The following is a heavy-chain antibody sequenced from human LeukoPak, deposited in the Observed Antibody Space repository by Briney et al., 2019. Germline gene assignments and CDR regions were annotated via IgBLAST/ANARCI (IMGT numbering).Heavy chain of an antibody. D-gene: IGHD6-13*01. CDR3: AKSGIAAAGYYYYGMDV. CDR2: ISGSGGST. Sequence: GGSLRLSCAASGFTFSSYDMIRVRQAPGKGLEGVSAISGSGGSTYYAASVKGRLTISRDNSNNTLYLHRNSLRAEDTAVYYCAKSGIAAAGYYYYGMDVWGQGTTVTVSS. V-gene: IGHV3-23*01. J-gene: IGHJ6*02. CDR1: GFTFSSYD.